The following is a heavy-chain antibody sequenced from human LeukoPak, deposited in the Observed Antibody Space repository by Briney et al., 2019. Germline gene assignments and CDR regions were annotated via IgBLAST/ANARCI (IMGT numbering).Heavy chain of an antibody. Sequence: GGSLRLSCAASGFTFSGSAIHWVRQASGKGLEWVGRIRGKGNNYATTYSASVKGRFTISRDDSRNTAYLQMNSLKIEDMATYYCTRLTTVAPPQGPSYYYYMDVWGKGTTVTVSS. CDR1: GFTFSGSA. V-gene: IGHV3-73*01. CDR3: TRLTTVAPPQGPSYYYYMDV. D-gene: IGHD4-11*01. CDR2: IRGKGNNYAT. J-gene: IGHJ6*03.